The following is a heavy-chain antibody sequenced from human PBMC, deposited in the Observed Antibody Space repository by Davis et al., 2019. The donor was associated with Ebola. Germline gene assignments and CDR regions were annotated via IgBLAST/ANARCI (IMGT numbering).Heavy chain of an antibody. Sequence: GESLKISCVASGFTFKDYGMSWVRQPLGKGLEWVSTVHPSGANTHYGDSVEGRFTISRDNSKNTLFLEMNSLSVEDTAVYYCSADDYWGQGTLVTVSS. J-gene: IGHJ4*02. CDR3: SADDY. CDR2: VHPSGANT. CDR1: GFTFKDYG. V-gene: IGHV3-23*01. D-gene: IGHD2-2*01.